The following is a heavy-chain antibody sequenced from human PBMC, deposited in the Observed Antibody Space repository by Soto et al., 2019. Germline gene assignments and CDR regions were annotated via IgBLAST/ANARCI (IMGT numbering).Heavy chain of an antibody. CDR2: ISSSSSPI. D-gene: IGHD3-22*01. Sequence: GGSLRLSCAASGFSFNTYSMNWVRQAPGKGLEWVSYISSSSSPINYADSVKGRFTISRDNGKNSLYLQMNSQRDEDTAVYYCARESGYLNWFDPWGQGTLVTVSS. V-gene: IGHV3-48*02. CDR1: GFSFNTYS. J-gene: IGHJ5*02. CDR3: ARESGYLNWFDP.